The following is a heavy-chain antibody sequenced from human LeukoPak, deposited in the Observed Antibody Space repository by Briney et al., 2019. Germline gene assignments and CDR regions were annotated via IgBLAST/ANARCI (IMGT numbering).Heavy chain of an antibody. CDR1: GGSISSSSYY. V-gene: IGHV4-39*01. D-gene: IGHD3-22*01. Sequence: SETLSLTCTVSGGSISSSSYYWGWIRQPPGKGLEWIGSIYYSGSTYYNPSLKSRVTISVDTSKNQFSLKLSSVTAADTAVYYCARQTYYYDSSGYLGPFDYWGQGTLVTVSS. CDR3: ARQTYYYDSSGYLGPFDY. CDR2: IYYSGST. J-gene: IGHJ4*02.